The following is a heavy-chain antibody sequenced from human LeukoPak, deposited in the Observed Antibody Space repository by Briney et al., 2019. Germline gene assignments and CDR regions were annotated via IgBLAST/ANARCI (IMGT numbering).Heavy chain of an antibody. CDR1: GFTVSSNY. CDR3: ARDLQTTSSGMDV. CDR2: IYSGGST. V-gene: IGHV3-53*01. J-gene: IGHJ6*02. D-gene: IGHD1-7*01. Sequence: GGSLRLSCAASGFTVSSNYMSWVRPAPGKGLEWVSVIYSGGSTYYADSVKGRFTISRDNSKNTLYLQMNSLRAEDTAVYYCARDLQTTSSGMDVWGQGTTVTVSS.